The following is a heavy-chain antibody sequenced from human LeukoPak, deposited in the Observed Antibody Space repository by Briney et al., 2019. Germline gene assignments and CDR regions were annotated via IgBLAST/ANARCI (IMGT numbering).Heavy chain of an antibody. J-gene: IGHJ4*02. CDR1: GFTFTIYY. CDR3: ARAHSCYDYLCLN. Sequence: GASVKVSCKSSGFTFTIYYLHGVRDAPGRGRGWRGIINPSGGSTSYAQKFQGRVTMTRDTSTSTVYKELSSLRAEDTAVYYCARAHSCYDYLCLNWGQRTLVTVSS. D-gene: IGHD5-12*01. V-gene: IGHV1-46*01. CDR2: INPSGGST.